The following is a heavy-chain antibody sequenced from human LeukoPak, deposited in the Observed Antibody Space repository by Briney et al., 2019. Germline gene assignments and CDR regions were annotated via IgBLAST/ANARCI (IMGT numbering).Heavy chain of an antibody. J-gene: IGHJ5*02. V-gene: IGHV1-8*01. CDR1: GYTFTSYD. Sequence: ASVKVSCKASGYTFTSYDINWVRQATGQGLEWMGWMNPNSGNTGYAQKFQGRVTMTRNTSISTAYMELSSLRSEDTAVYYCARDPGDGYNSGSWFDPWGQGTLVTVSS. CDR3: ARDPGDGYNSGSWFDP. D-gene: IGHD5-24*01. CDR2: MNPNSGNT.